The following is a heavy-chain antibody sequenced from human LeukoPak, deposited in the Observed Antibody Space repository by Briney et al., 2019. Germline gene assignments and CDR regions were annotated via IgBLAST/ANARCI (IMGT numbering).Heavy chain of an antibody. D-gene: IGHD4-17*01. CDR3: AKRPSDYGDYVSYFDY. V-gene: IGHV3-30*18. J-gene: IGHJ4*02. CDR2: ISDDGRRK. CDR1: GFSFISYG. Sequence: VSLGGSLRLSCAAPGFSFISYGMHWVRQAPGKGLEWVGVISDDGRRKDYADSVKGRFTISRDNSKDTLYLQMNSLRAEDTAVYYCAKRPSDYGDYVSYFDYWGQGTLVTVSS.